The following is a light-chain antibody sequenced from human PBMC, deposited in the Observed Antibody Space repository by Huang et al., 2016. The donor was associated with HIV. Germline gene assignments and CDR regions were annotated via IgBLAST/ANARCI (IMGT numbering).Light chain of an antibody. CDR2: CAS. CDR1: QSVLYSSNNKNY. J-gene: IGKJ4*01. V-gene: IGKV4-1*01. CDR3: HQYYSSPPT. Sequence: DIVMTPSPDSLAVSLGERATINCKSSQSVLYSSNNKNYLAWYQQKPGQPPNLLIYCASTRESGVPERFSGSGSGTDYTLTISRLQAEDVAVYYCHQYYSSPPTFGGGTKVEIK.